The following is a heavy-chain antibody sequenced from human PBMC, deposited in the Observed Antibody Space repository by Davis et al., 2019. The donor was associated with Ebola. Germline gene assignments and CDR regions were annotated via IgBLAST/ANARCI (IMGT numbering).Heavy chain of an antibody. CDR3: AREEAQQWLVLRRAYYMDV. J-gene: IGHJ6*03. Sequence: GGSLRLSCAASGFTFSSYSMNWVRQPPGKGLEWVSSISSSSSYIYYADSVKGRFTISRDNSKNTLYLQMNSLGDEDTAVYYCAREEAQQWLVLRRAYYMDVWGKGTTVTVSS. CDR1: GFTFSSYS. D-gene: IGHD6-19*01. CDR2: ISSSSSYI. V-gene: IGHV3-21*01.